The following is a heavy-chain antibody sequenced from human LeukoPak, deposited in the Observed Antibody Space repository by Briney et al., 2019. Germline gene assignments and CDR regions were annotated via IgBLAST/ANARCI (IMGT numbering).Heavy chain of an antibody. V-gene: IGHV3-15*01. CDR1: GVTFSNLW. Sequence: GGSLRLSCAASGVTFSNLWMSWVRQAPGKGPEWVGQIKSKIDGGTTDYAAPVKGRFTISRDDSINMLYLQMNSLKAEDTAVYYCATGPPMTGGRWFDPWGQGALVTVSS. CDR3: ATGPPMTGGRWFDP. J-gene: IGHJ5*02. CDR2: IKSKIDGGTT. D-gene: IGHD3-9*01.